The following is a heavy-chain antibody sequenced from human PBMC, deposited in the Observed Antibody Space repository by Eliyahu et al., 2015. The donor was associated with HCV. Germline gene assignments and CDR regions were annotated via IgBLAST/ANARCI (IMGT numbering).Heavy chain of an antibody. CDR3: VRSFGIVNYFDY. CDR1: GFTXSXTW. V-gene: IGHV3-15*01. J-gene: IGHJ4*02. D-gene: IGHD3-3*01. CDR2: IKTKADGETT. Sequence: EVQLVESGGGLVKPGGSLRLXXVXSGFTXSXTWMWWVRQAPGKGLEWVGRIKTKADGETTDYAAPVKGRFTISRDDSKDTLDLVMNSLKAEDTAVYYCVRSFGIVNYFDYWGQGTLVTVSS.